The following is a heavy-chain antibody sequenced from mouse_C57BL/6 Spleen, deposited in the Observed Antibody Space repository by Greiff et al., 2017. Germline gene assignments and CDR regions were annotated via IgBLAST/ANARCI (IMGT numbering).Heavy chain of an antibody. D-gene: IGHD4-1*01. Sequence: QVQLQQPGAELVMPGASVKLSCKASGYTFTSYWMHWVKQRPGQGLEWIGEIDPSDSYTNYNQKFKGKSTLTVDKSSSTAYMQLSSLTSEDSAVYYCARLTGPFAYWGQGTLVTVSA. CDR3: ARLTGPFAY. V-gene: IGHV1-69*01. J-gene: IGHJ3*01. CDR1: GYTFTSYW. CDR2: IDPSDSYT.